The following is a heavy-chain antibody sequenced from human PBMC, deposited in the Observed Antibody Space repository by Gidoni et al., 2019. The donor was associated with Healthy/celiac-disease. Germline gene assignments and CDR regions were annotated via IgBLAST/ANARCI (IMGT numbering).Heavy chain of an antibody. Sequence: QVQLQQLGAGLLKSSETLSLTCAVYGGSFSGYYWSWIRQPPGKGLEWIGEINHSGSTNYNPSLKSRVTISVDTSKNQFSLKLSSVTAADTAVYYCARGACSSTSCSNFDYWGQGTLVTVSS. V-gene: IGHV4-34*01. CDR3: ARGACSSTSCSNFDY. D-gene: IGHD2-2*01. CDR2: INHSGST. CDR1: GGSFSGYY. J-gene: IGHJ4*02.